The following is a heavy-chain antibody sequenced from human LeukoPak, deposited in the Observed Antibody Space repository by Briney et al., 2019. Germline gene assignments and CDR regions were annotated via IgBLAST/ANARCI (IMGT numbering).Heavy chain of an antibody. CDR3: ARDVWAVGATIH. CDR2: INHRGST. D-gene: IGHD1-26*01. CDR1: GGSFSGYY. Sequence: PWETLSLTCAVYGGSFSGYYWSWIRQPPGKGLEWIGEINHRGSTNYNPSLKSRVTISVDTSKNQFSLKLSSVTAADTAVYYCARDVWAVGATIHWGQGTLVTVSS. V-gene: IGHV4-34*01. J-gene: IGHJ4*02.